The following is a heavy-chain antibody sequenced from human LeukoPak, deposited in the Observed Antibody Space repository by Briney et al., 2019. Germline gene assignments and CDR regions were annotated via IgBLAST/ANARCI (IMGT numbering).Heavy chain of an antibody. CDR1: GYSFTRYW. V-gene: IGHV5-51*01. Sequence: GESLKISCKGSGYSFTRYWIGWVRQMPGKGLEWMGIIYPGDSDTRYSPSFQGQVTISADKSISTAYLQWSSLKAPDTAMYYCARQRDSAYYDFWSGYFFFDYWGQGTLVTVSS. CDR2: IYPGDSDT. J-gene: IGHJ4*02. D-gene: IGHD3-3*01. CDR3: ARQRDSAYYDFWSGYFFFDY.